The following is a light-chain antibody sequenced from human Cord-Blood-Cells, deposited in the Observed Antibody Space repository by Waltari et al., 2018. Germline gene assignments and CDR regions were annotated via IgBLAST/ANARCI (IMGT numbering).Light chain of an antibody. Sequence: QSALTQPASVSGSPGQSITISCTGTSSDVGSYNLVSWYQQHPGKAPQLMIDEGSKRPSGVSIRFCGSKSGTTASLPLSGLQAEDEADYYCCSYAGSSTWVFRGGTKLTVL. CDR2: EGS. CDR3: CSYAGSSTWV. CDR1: SSDVGSYNL. V-gene: IGLV2-23*01. J-gene: IGLJ3*02.